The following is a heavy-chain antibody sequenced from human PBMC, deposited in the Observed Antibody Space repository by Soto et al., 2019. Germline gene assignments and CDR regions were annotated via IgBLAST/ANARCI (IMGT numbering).Heavy chain of an antibody. CDR3: ARGLLQSGYYPAQFDY. CDR2: ILPVFPIV. CDR1: GGAFNNYA. J-gene: IGHJ4*02. D-gene: IGHD3-22*01. Sequence: QVQLVHSGAAVRKPGSSVKVSCKTSGGAFNNYAITWVRQAPGQGLEWMGGILPVFPIVNYAQKFQGRATITADESTSTAYMELSSLSSEDTAVYYCARGLLQSGYYPAQFDYWGQGAQVTVSS. V-gene: IGHV1-69*01.